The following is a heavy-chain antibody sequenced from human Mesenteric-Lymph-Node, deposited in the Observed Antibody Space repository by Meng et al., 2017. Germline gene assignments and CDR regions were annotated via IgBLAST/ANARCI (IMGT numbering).Heavy chain of an antibody. CDR3: ARLGVAGTSNYFDY. D-gene: IGHD6-19*01. CDR1: GGSISSYY. CDR2: IYYSGST. V-gene: IGHV4-59*01. J-gene: IGHJ4*02. Sequence: SETLSLTCTVSGGSISSYYWSWIRQPPGKGLEWIGYIYYSGSTNYNPSLKSRVTISVDTSKNQFSLKLSSVTAADTAMYYCARLGVAGTSNYFDYWGQGALVTVSS.